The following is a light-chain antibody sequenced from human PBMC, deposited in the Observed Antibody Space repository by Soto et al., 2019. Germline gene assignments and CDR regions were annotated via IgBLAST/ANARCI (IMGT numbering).Light chain of an antibody. CDR3: QHYDSLPIT. Sequence: IVFTQSPGTLSLSPGARATLSCRASQSVSRNLDWYQKKHGQAPRLLVYDASNRATGIPTRLSGSGYGTDLTITISRMETEDFEVFYCQHYDSLPITFGHGTRLEIK. CDR1: QSVSRN. V-gene: IGKV3-20*01. CDR2: DAS. J-gene: IGKJ5*01.